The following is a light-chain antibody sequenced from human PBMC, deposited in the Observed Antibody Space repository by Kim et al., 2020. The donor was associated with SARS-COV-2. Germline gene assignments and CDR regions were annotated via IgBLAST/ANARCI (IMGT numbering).Light chain of an antibody. CDR3: QVWDSSSDHVV. CDR2: YDS. Sequence: SYELTQPPSVSVAPGKTARITCGGNNIGSKSVHWYQQKPGQAPVLVIYYDSDRPSGIPERFSGSNSGNTATLTISRVEAGDEVDYYCQVWDSSSDHVVFGGGTQLTVL. J-gene: IGLJ2*01. CDR1: NIGSKS. V-gene: IGLV3-21*04.